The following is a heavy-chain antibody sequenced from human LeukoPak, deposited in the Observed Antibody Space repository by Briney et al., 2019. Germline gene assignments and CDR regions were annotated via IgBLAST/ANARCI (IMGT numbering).Heavy chain of an antibody. D-gene: IGHD3-22*01. J-gene: IGHJ4*02. CDR2: IYYSGST. Sequence: SETLSLTCTVSGGSISSYYWSWIRQPPGKGLEWIGYIYYSGSTNYNPSLKSRVTISEDTSKNQFSLKLSSVTAADTAVYYCARQGSLGTSGYNYWGQGTLVIVSS. CDR1: GGSISSYY. V-gene: IGHV4-59*01. CDR3: ARQGSLGTSGYNY.